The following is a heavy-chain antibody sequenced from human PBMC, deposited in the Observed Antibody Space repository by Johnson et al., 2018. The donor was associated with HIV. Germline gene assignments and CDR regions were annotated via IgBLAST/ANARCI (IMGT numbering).Heavy chain of an antibody. CDR2: ISYDGSNK. D-gene: IGHD6-19*01. J-gene: IGHJ3*02. V-gene: IGHV3-30*04. CDR1: GFTFSSYA. Sequence: QMLLVESGGGVVQPGRSLRLSCAASGFTFSSYAMPWVRQAPGKGLEWVAVISYDGSNKYYADSVKGRFTISRDNYKNTRYLQMNSLSAEDTAVYYCARELGSGWGETADALDIWGQGTMVTVSS. CDR3: ARELGSGWGETADALDI.